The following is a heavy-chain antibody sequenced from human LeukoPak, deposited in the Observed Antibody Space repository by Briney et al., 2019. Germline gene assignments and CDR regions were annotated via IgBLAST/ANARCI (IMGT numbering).Heavy chain of an antibody. V-gene: IGHV1-18*01. CDR1: GYTFTSYG. J-gene: IGHJ6*02. CDR2: ISAYNGNT. D-gene: IGHD3-3*01. CDR3: ARVRSISIRFLEYMDV. Sequence: GASVKVSCKASGYTFTSYGISWVRQDPGQGLEWMGWISAYNGNTNYAQKLQGRVTMTTDTSTSTAYMELRSLRSDDTAVYYCARVRSISIRFLEYMDVWGQGTTVTVSS.